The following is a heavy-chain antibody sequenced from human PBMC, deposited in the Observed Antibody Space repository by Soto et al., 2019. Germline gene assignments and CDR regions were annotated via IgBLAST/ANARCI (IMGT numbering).Heavy chain of an antibody. CDR1: GSCFMRPD. V-gene: IGHV4-59*11. J-gene: IGHJ4*02. Sequence: LALARTVSGSCFMRPDWGWIRQPPGKGLEWIGYIYYSGSTNYNPSLKSRVTISVDTSKNQCSLKLSSVTAADTAVYYCARGLRYFDYWGQGTLVTVSS. CDR3: ARGLRYFDY. CDR2: IYYSGST. D-gene: IGHD4-17*01.